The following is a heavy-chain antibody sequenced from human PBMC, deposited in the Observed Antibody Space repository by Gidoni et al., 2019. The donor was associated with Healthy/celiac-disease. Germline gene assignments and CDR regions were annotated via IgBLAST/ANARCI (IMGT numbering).Heavy chain of an antibody. CDR2: INPNSGGT. J-gene: IGHJ6*02. CDR3: ARTFCGGDCYPYYGMDV. Sequence: QVQLVQSGAEVKKPGASAKVSCTASGYTFTGYYMHWVRQATGQGREWMGWINPNSGGTNYEQKFQGWVTMTRDTAISTAYMELSRLGSDDTAVYYCARTFCGGDCYPYYGMDVWGQGTTVTVSS. CDR1: GYTFTGYY. D-gene: IGHD2-21*02. V-gene: IGHV1-2*04.